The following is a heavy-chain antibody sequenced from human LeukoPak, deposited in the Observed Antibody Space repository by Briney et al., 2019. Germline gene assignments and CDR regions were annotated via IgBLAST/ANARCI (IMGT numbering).Heavy chain of an antibody. CDR3: ARVPRRGERFDP. J-gene: IGHJ5*02. V-gene: IGHV1-8*01. D-gene: IGHD3-10*01. CDR2: MNPINGDT. CDR1: GYTFTSYD. Sequence: ASVKVSCKASGYTFTSYDVNWVRQATGQGLEWMGWMNPINGDTGYALKFQGRVTMSRNTSISTAYMELGSLRSEDTAVYYCARVPRRGERFDPWGQGTLVTVSS.